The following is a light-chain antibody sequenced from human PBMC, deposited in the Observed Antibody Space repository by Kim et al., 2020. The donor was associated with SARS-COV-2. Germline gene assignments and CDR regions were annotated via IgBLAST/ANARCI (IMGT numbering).Light chain of an antibody. CDR1: QSVFYSPTNKNY. Sequence: DIVMTQSPDSLAVSLGERATINCKSSQSVFYSPTNKNYLAWYQQKPGQPPKLLIYWASTRESGVPDRFSGSGSGTDFTLTISSLQAEDVALYYCQQYYSTWTFGQGTKVDIK. J-gene: IGKJ1*01. CDR3: QQYYSTWT. V-gene: IGKV4-1*01. CDR2: WAS.